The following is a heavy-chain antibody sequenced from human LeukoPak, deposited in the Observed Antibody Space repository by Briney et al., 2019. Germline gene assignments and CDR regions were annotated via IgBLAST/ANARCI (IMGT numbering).Heavy chain of an antibody. Sequence: SETLSLTCTVSGGSISSYYWSWIRQPAGKGLEWIGRIYTSGSTNYNASLKSRVSMSVDTSKNQISLKLSSVTAADTAVSYCARENSGSYREFDYWGQGTLVTVSS. CDR1: GGSISSYY. CDR3: ARENSGSYREFDY. J-gene: IGHJ4*02. D-gene: IGHD1-26*01. V-gene: IGHV4-4*07. CDR2: IYTSGST.